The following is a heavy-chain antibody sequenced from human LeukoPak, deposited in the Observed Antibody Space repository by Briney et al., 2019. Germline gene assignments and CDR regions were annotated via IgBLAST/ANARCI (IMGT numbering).Heavy chain of an antibody. CDR3: ARDDDSSDNLLDC. CDR1: GFTFSSYG. J-gene: IGHJ4*02. D-gene: IGHD3-22*01. V-gene: IGHV3-33*01. Sequence: PGRSLRLSCAASGFTFSSYGMHWVRQAPGKGLEWVAVMNNDGSFKKYADSVKGRFTISRDNSKNILYLQMNGPRAEDTAVYYCARDDDSSDNLLDCWGQGTLVTVSS. CDR2: MNNDGSFK.